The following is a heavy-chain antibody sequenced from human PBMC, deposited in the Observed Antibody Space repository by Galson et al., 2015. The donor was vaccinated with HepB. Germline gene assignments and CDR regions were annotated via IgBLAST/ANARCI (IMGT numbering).Heavy chain of an antibody. V-gene: IGHV1-2*02. Sequence: SVKVSCKASPYTFTKYYIHWVRQAPGQGLQWVGWINPNSGCTNYAPNLQDRVTMSRDTSINTVYMDLSSLRSDDSAIYFCARAVVPAAPSDSWGQGTLVTVSS. CDR2: INPNSGCT. CDR1: PYTFTKYY. CDR3: ARAVVPAAPSDS. J-gene: IGHJ5*01. D-gene: IGHD2-2*01.